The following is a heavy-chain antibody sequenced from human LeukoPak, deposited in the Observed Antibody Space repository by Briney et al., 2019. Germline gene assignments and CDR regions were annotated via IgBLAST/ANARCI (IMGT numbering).Heavy chain of an antibody. CDR1: GGSISSSSYY. CDR3: ARRGNYYGSRNWFDP. Sequence: SETLSLTCTVSGGSISSSSYYWGWIRQPPGKGLEWIGSIYYSGSTYYNPSLKSRVTISVDTSKNQFSLKLSSVTAADTAVYYCARRGNYYGSRNWFDPWGQGTLVTVSS. J-gene: IGHJ5*02. V-gene: IGHV4-39*07. D-gene: IGHD3-10*01. CDR2: IYYSGST.